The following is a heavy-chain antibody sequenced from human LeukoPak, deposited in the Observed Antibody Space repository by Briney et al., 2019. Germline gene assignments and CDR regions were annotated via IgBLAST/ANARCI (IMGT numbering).Heavy chain of an antibody. CDR3: ATNIVVVVAATYFPFDY. CDR1: GFTFSSYA. Sequence: GGSLRLSCAASGFTFSSYAMSWVRQAPGKGLEWVSAISGSGGSTYYADSVKGRFTISRDNSKNTLYLQMNSLRAEDTAVYYCATNIVVVVAATYFPFDYWGQGTLVTVSS. J-gene: IGHJ4*02. CDR2: ISGSGGST. D-gene: IGHD2-15*01. V-gene: IGHV3-23*01.